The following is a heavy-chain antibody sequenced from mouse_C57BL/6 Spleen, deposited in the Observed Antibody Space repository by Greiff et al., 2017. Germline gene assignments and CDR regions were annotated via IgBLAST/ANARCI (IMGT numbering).Heavy chain of an antibody. D-gene: IGHD3-3*01. CDR1: GFTFSDYG. V-gene: IGHV5-17*01. Sequence: DVMLVESGGGLVKPGGSLKLSCAASGFTFSDYGMHWVRQAPEKGLEWVAYISSGSSTIYYADTVKGRFTISRDNAKNTLFLQMTSLRSEDTAMYYCARNRRGGYYFDYWGQGTTLTVSS. J-gene: IGHJ2*01. CDR3: ARNRRGGYYFDY. CDR2: ISSGSSTI.